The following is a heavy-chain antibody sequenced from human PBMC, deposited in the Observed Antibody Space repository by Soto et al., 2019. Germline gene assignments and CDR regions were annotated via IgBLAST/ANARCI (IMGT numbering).Heavy chain of an antibody. CDR1: GFTFGDYA. CDR2: SRSKAYGGTT. J-gene: IGHJ5*02. V-gene: IGHV3-49*03. CDR3: TKSSSGWYNCFDP. D-gene: IGHD6-19*01. Sequence: GGSLRLSCTASGFTFGDYAMSWFCKAPGKGPGWVGFSRSKAYGGTTEYAASVKGRFTISRDDSKSIAYLQMNSLKTEDTAVYYCTKSSSGWYNCFDPWGQGTLVTVSS.